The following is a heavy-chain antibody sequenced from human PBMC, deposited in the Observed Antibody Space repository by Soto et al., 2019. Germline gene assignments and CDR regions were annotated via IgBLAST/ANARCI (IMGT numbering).Heavy chain of an antibody. D-gene: IGHD3-22*01. CDR3: ARGWGYDSTDYYYAY. V-gene: IGHV1-69*01. CDR2: IIPIFGTG. CDR1: GGTFNRHA. J-gene: IGHJ4*02. Sequence: QVQLVQSGAEVRKPGSSVKVSCKASGGTFNRHAISWVRQAPGQGLEWMGGIIPIFGTGNHGQKFQGRVTITADESKSTAYTELRSRRSEDTAVYYCARGWGYDSTDYYYAYWGQGTLVIVSS.